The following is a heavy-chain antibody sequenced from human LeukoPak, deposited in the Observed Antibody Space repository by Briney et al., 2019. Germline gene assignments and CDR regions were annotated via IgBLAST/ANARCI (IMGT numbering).Heavy chain of an antibody. CDR2: LWKDGSNN. V-gene: IGHV3-33*06. CDR3: AKEYEIFVGAFDI. Sequence: GGSLRLSCVASGFTLRNYGMHWVRQAPGKGLEWVAVLWKDGSNNFYADSVKGRFRFSRDNSKDLLYLQMNSLRAEDTAVYYCAKEYEIFVGAFDIWGQGTMVTVSS. J-gene: IGHJ3*02. CDR1: GFTLRNYG. D-gene: IGHD3-9*01.